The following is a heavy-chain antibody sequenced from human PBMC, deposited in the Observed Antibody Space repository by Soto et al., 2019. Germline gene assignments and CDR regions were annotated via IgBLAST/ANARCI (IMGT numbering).Heavy chain of an antibody. J-gene: IGHJ4*02. CDR2: ARDTAKNYTT. CDR3: ARDYYGGNPFGY. Sequence: GSLRLSCAASGFTFSDHQLDWVRQAPGKGLEWVGRARDTAKNYTTEYAASVKGRFTISRDDSSNSLYLLMNSLKTEDTAVYYCARDYYGGNPFGYWGQGTLVTVSS. CDR1: GFTFSDHQ. D-gene: IGHD4-17*01. V-gene: IGHV3-72*01.